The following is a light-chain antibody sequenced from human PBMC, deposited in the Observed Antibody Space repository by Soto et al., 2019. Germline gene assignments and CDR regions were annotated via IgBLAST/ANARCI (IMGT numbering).Light chain of an antibody. Sequence: DIQMTQSPSSLSASVGDRVIITCQASQDISNYLNWYQQKPGKAPKLLIYDASNLETGVPSRFSGSGSGTDFTFTISSLQHEDIATYYCQQYDNLPFTFGPGTKVDIK. CDR3: QQYDNLPFT. CDR1: QDISNY. V-gene: IGKV1-33*01. J-gene: IGKJ3*01. CDR2: DAS.